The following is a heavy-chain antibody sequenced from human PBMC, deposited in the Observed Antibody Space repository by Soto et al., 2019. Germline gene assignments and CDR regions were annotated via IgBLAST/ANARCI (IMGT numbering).Heavy chain of an antibody. CDR3: ARVLRGYGGIGAFIRNDWFDP. Sequence: SETLPLTCTVSGGSISSGPSYWGWIRQPPGQGLEWVGSIYYLGNTYYNSSLGSRVVISVDKSKSQFSLKLSSVTAADTAVYSSARVLRGYGGIGAFIRNDWFDPWGQGTLVTVSS. CDR1: GGSISSGPSY. V-gene: IGHV4-39*01. CDR2: IYYLGNT. D-gene: IGHD5-12*01. J-gene: IGHJ5*02.